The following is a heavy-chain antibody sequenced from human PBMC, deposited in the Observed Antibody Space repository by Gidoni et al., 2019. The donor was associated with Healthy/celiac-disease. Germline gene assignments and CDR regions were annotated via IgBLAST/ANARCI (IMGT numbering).Heavy chain of an antibody. CDR1: GFTFDDYA. Sequence: EVQLVESGGGLVQPGRSLRLSCAASGFTFDDYAMHWVRQAPGKGLEWVSGISWNSGSIGYADSVKGRFTISRDNAKNSLYLQMNSLRAEDTALYYCAKVGCSSTSCYTGWYFDLWGRGTLVTVSS. D-gene: IGHD2-2*02. CDR3: AKVGCSSTSCYTGWYFDL. J-gene: IGHJ2*01. CDR2: ISWNSGSI. V-gene: IGHV3-9*01.